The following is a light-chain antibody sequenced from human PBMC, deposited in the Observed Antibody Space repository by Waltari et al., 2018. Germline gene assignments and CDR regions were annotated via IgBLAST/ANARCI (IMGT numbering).Light chain of an antibody. CDR1: QSISSW. CDR3: QKYTSVSPT. Sequence: DIQLTQSPSRLSASIGDRVTFTCRASQSISSWLAWYQQKPGKAPKLLISKASNLESGVPSMFSGSGSGTEFTLTISSLQPDDFATYYSQKYTSVSPTFSGGTTVEIK. CDR2: KAS. J-gene: IGKJ4*01. V-gene: IGKV1-5*03.